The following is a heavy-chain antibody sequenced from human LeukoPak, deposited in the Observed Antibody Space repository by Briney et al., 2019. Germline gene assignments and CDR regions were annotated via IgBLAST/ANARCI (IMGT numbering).Heavy chain of an antibody. J-gene: IGHJ3*01. CDR2: FSATDGSA. D-gene: IGHD6-13*01. Sequence: GGSLRLSCAASGFTFSSYSMTWVRQAPGKGLEWVSAFSATDGSAQYAESVKGRFTISRDNSKNRLYLKMNSLRAEDTAVYYCAKARIAAAGTGAFDVWGQGTMVTVSS. CDR3: AKARIAAAGTGAFDV. V-gene: IGHV3-23*01. CDR1: GFTFSSYS.